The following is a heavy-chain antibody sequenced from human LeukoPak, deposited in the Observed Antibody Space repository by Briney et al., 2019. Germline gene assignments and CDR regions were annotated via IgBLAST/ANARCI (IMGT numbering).Heavy chain of an antibody. Sequence: SETLSLTCIVSGGSISTYYRSWIRQPPGKGLEWIGYIFDSGSTNYNPSLKSRVTISVDTSKNQFSLRLSSVTAADTAVYYCARDSAYCSSTSCYFNFDYWGQGTLVTVSS. D-gene: IGHD2-2*01. J-gene: IGHJ4*02. CDR1: GGSISTYY. CDR2: IFDSGST. V-gene: IGHV4-59*12. CDR3: ARDSAYCSSTSCYFNFDY.